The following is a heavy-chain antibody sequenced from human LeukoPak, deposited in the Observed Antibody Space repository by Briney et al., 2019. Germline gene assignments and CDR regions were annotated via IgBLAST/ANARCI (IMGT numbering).Heavy chain of an antibody. CDR1: GFTFSSYA. D-gene: IGHD6-19*01. CDR3: ASIAVAGGDY. Sequence: GGSLRLSCAASGFTFSSYAMRWVRQAPGKGLEWVAVISYDGSNKYYADSVKGRFTISRDNSKNTLYLQMNSLRAEDTAVYYCASIAVAGGDYWGQGTLVTVSS. J-gene: IGHJ4*02. CDR2: ISYDGSNK. V-gene: IGHV3-30-3*01.